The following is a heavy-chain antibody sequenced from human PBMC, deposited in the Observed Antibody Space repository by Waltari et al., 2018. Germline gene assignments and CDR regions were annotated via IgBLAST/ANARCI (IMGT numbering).Heavy chain of an antibody. CDR2: IYPGDSEI. V-gene: IGHV5-51*01. D-gene: IGHD1-26*01. Sequence: EVQLVQSGAEVKKPGDSLKISCKGSGYRFASYWIGWVRQMPGKGLEWMWIIYPGDSEIRYSPSFQVQVTISADKSISTAYLQWSRLKASDTAMYYCVRQERGGERRFDYWGQGTLVTVSS. CDR3: VRQERGGERRFDY. J-gene: IGHJ4*02. CDR1: GYRFASYW.